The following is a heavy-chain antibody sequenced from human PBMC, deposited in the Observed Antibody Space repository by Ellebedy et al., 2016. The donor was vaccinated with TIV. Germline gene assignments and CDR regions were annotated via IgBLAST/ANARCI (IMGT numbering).Heavy chain of an antibody. V-gene: IGHV3-23*01. CDR3: ARALGGGGCY. Sequence: GESLKISXAASGFTFSSYTMSWVRQAPGKGLEWVSAIGASGGDTYYADSVKGRLAISRDNSKNTLYLQINSLRAEDTAVYYCARALGGGGCYWGQGTLVTVSS. CDR1: GFTFSSYT. CDR2: IGASGGDT. D-gene: IGHD2-15*01. J-gene: IGHJ4*02.